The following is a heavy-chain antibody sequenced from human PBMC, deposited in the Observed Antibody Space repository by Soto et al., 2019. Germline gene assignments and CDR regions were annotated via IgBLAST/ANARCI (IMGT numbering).Heavy chain of an antibody. J-gene: IGHJ4*01. V-gene: IGHV1-18*04. CDR3: AGDKDRMSAMWVPHFKY. Sequence: GLSVNFSWKASGYTFTCDGIGWVRQAPGQGLDWVGWINGYNGDTNYAQELKGRVTATTDTSTSTAYMELRSLTSDDTAVYYCAGDKDRMSAMWVPHFKYWGQATLVHDSS. CDR1: GYTFTCDG. CDR2: INGYNGDT. D-gene: IGHD2-2*01.